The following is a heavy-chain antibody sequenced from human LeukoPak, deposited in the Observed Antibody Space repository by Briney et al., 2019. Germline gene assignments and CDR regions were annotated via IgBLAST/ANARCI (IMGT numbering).Heavy chain of an antibody. CDR3: ARVMYYYDSSGYSSFDY. V-gene: IGHV1-18*01. D-gene: IGHD3-22*01. CDR1: GYTFTSYG. J-gene: IGHJ4*02. Sequence: ASVKVSCKASGYTFTSYGISWVRQAPGQGLAWMGWISAYNGNTNYAQKLQGRVTMTTDTSTSTAYMELRSLRSDDTAVYYCARVMYYYDSSGYSSFDYWGQGTLVTVSS. CDR2: ISAYNGNT.